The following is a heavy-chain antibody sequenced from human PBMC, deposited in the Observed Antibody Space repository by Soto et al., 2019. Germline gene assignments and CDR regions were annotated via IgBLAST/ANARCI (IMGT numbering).Heavy chain of an antibody. J-gene: IGHJ4*02. CDR3: ARDGGRHSGGIEY. V-gene: IGHV1-69*01. Sequence: QVQLVQSGAEVKKPGSSVKVSCKASGGTFSSYSSNWVRQAHGQRLEWMGEIIPIFGTANYAQKFQGRVTITADESTSTAYMELSSLRSEDTAVYYCARDGGRHSGGIEYWGQGTLVTVSS. CDR1: GGTFSSYS. D-gene: IGHD1-26*01. CDR2: IIPIFGTA.